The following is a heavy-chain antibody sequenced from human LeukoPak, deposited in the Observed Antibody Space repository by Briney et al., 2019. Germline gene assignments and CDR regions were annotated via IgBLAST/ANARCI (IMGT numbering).Heavy chain of an antibody. CDR2: ISGSGGST. V-gene: IGHV3-23*01. Sequence: GGSLRLSCAASGFTFSSYAMSWVRQAPGKGLEWVSAISGSGGSTYYADSVKGRFTISRDNSKNTLYLQMNSLRAEDTAVYYCAKDRIIGITMIVVDPFDYWGQGTLVTVSS. D-gene: IGHD3-22*01. J-gene: IGHJ4*02. CDR3: AKDRIIGITMIVVDPFDY. CDR1: GFTFSSYA.